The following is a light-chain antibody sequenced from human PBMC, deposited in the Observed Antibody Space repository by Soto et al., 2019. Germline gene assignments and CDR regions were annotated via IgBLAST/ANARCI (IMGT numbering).Light chain of an antibody. V-gene: IGLV2-14*01. CDR1: RSDVGGYNY. Sequence: QSVLTQPASVSGSPGQSITISCTGTRSDVGGYNYVSWYQQHPDKAPKLMIYEVSNRPSGVSNRFSGSKSGNTASLTISGLQAEDEADYYCSSYTSSSTQVFGTGTKVTVL. CDR3: SSYTSSSTQV. J-gene: IGLJ1*01. CDR2: EVS.